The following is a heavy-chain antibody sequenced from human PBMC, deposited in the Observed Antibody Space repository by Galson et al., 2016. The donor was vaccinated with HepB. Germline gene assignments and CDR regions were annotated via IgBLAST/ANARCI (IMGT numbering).Heavy chain of an antibody. CDR1: GSSISSYY. CDR2: IYYSGST. Sequence: TLSLTCTVSGSSISSYYWNWLRQPPGKGLEWTGYIYYSGSTNYNPSLKSRVTISVDTSKNQFSLKLSSVTAADTAVYYCARGDDILTGTYYFDYWGQGTLVTVSS. V-gene: IGHV4-59*01. J-gene: IGHJ4*02. CDR3: ARGDDILTGTYYFDY. D-gene: IGHD3-9*01.